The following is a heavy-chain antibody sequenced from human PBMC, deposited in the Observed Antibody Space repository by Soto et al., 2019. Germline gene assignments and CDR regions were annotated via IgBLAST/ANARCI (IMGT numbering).Heavy chain of an antibody. J-gene: IGHJ2*01. V-gene: IGHV1-69*06. CDR2: IIPIFGTA. CDR3: ASTKYDSSAYYYWCLGL. Sequence: QVELVQSGAEVKKPGSSVKVSCQASEDTFRNYAISWVRQAPGQGLEWMGGIIPIFGTANYAQKFQGRVTITADTSANTVSVELSSLRSEDTAVYYFASTKYDSSAYYYWCLGLCGRGTLVSVSS. D-gene: IGHD3-22*01. CDR1: EDTFRNYA.